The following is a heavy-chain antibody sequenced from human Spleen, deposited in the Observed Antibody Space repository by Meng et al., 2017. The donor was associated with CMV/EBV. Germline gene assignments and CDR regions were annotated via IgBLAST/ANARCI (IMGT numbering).Heavy chain of an antibody. Sequence: SGYTFTDSSMHWVQQAPGNGLEWMGLVDPGDGEAIYAKKFQGRVTITADTPTDTAYMELSSLRSEDTAVYYCATRSSSWYRDAFDIWGQGTMVTVSS. V-gene: IGHV1-69-2*01. CDR2: VDPGDGEA. D-gene: IGHD6-13*01. J-gene: IGHJ3*02. CDR1: GYTFTDSS. CDR3: ATRSSSWYRDAFDI.